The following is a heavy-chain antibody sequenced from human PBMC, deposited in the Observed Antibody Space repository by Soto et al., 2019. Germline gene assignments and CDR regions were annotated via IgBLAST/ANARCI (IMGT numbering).Heavy chain of an antibody. Sequence: GGSLRLSCAASGFTFSSYGMHWVRQAPGKGLEWVAVISYDGSNKYYTDSVKGRFTISRDNSKNTLYLQMNSLRAEDTAVYYCAKDIVPTWGQGTTVTVSS. V-gene: IGHV3-30*18. J-gene: IGHJ6*02. D-gene: IGHD3-16*02. CDR3: AKDIVPT. CDR2: ISYDGSNK. CDR1: GFTFSSYG.